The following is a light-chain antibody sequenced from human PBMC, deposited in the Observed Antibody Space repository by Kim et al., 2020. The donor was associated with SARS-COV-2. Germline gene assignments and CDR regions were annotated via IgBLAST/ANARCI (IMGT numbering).Light chain of an antibody. CDR1: QSVRSN. CDR2: AAS. V-gene: IGKV3-15*01. J-gene: IGKJ1*01. CDR3: QQYSNWPRT. Sequence: EIMMTQSPATLSVSPGERATLSCRASQSVRSNLAWYQQKPGQAPRLLIYAASTRATGIPARFSGSGSGTEFTLTISSLQSEDFAVYYCQQYSNWPRTFGQGTKVDIK.